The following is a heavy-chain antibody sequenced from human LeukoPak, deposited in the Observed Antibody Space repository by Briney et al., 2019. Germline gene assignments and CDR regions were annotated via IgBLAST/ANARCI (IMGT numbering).Heavy chain of an antibody. CDR3: ARGYYLDSGSFDY. J-gene: IGHJ4*02. CDR1: GFQFRTYA. Sequence: PGGSLRLSCAASGFQFRTYAMHWVRQAPGKGLERLAIISYDGSSEYYADSVKGRFTVSRDNSEDTLSLQMNSLRPEDTAVYFCARGYYLDSGSFDYWGQGTLVTVSS. CDR2: ISYDGSSE. D-gene: IGHD3-10*01. V-gene: IGHV3-30*01.